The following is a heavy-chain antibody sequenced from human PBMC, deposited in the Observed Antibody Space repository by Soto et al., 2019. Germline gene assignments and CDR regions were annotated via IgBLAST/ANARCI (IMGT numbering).Heavy chain of an antibody. CDR3: AKDQGDVWSGKSLFQH. D-gene: IGHD3-3*01. V-gene: IGHV3-23*01. Sequence: EVQLLESGGGLVQPGGSLRLSCAASGFIFNSYAMSWVRQAPGKGLEWVSSISDSGFSTYHADSVKGRFTISRDNSKNTLYLQRNSLRAEDTAVYYCAKDQGDVWSGKSLFQHWGQGTLVTVSS. CDR2: ISDSGFST. CDR1: GFIFNSYA. J-gene: IGHJ1*01.